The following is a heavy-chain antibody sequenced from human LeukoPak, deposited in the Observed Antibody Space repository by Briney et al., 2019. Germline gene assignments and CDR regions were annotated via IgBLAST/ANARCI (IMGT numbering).Heavy chain of an antibody. CDR1: GGSISGYY. V-gene: IGHV4-59*01. Sequence: PSESLSLTCNVSGGSISGYYWSWIRRPPGKGLEWIGYIYSSGSTNYNPSLKSRVTMSVDTSKNQFSLKASSVTAADTAVYYCARVFDSGSQAYFYYMDVWGKGTTVTISS. CDR2: IYSSGST. D-gene: IGHD3-10*01. J-gene: IGHJ6*03. CDR3: ARVFDSGSQAYFYYMDV.